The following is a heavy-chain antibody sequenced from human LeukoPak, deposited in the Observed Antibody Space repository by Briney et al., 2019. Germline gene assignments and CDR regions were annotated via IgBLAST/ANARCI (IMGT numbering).Heavy chain of an antibody. CDR2: ISAYNGNT. V-gene: IGHV1-18*01. Sequence: GASVKVSCKASGYTFTSYGISWVRQAPGQGLEWMGWISAYNGNTNYAQKLQGRVTMTTDTSTSTAYMELSRLRSDDTAVYYCARDLAEYYFDYWGQGTLVTVSS. CDR1: GYTFTSYG. J-gene: IGHJ4*02. CDR3: ARDLAEYYFDY.